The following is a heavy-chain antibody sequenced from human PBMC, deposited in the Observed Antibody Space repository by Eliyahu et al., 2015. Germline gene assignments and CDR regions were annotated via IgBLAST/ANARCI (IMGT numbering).Heavy chain of an antibody. CDR2: INPSGGST. CDR3: AREAAVVDFWSGWSN. Sequence: QVQLVQSGAEVKKPGASVKVSXKASGYXFTSYYMHWVRQAPGQGLEWMGIINPSGGSTSYAQKFQGRVTMTRDTSTSTVYMELSSLRSEDTAVYYCAREAAVVDFWSGWSNWGQGTLVTVSS. CDR1: GYXFTSYY. V-gene: IGHV1-46*03. J-gene: IGHJ4*02. D-gene: IGHD3-3*01.